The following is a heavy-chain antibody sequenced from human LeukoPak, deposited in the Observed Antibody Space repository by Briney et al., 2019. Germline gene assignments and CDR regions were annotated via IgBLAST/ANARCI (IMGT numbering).Heavy chain of an antibody. D-gene: IGHD6-19*01. J-gene: IGHJ4*02. V-gene: IGHV4-4*07. CDR3: ARDSPRLAVAGSPYYFDY. CDR2: IYTSGST. CDR1: GGSISNYY. Sequence: SETLSLTCTVSGGSISNYYWSWIRQPAGKGLEWIGRIYTSGSTNYNPSLKSRVTLSVDTSKNQFSLKLSSVTAADTAVYYCARDSPRLAVAGSPYYFDYWGQGTLVTVSS.